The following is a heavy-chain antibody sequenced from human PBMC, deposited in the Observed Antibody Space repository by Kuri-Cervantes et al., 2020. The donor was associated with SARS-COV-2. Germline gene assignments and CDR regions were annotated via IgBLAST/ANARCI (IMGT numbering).Heavy chain of an antibody. CDR2: MNPNSGST. CDR1: GYTFTGYY. J-gene: IGHJ6*02. V-gene: IGHV1-8*02. CDR3: AVSSWYFSPDV. D-gene: IGHD6-13*01. Sequence: ASVKVSCKASGYTFTGYYMHWVRQAPGQGLEWMGWMNPNSGSTGYAQKFQGRVTMTRNTSISTAYMELSSLRSEDTAVYYCAVSSWYFSPDVWGQGTTVTVSS.